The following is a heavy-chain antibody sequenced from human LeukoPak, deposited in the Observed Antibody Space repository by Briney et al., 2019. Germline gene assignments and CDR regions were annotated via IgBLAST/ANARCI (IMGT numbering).Heavy chain of an antibody. CDR1: GFTFSYYA. J-gene: IGHJ4*02. D-gene: IGHD5-24*01. Sequence: GGSLRLSCAASGFTFSYYAMHWVRQAPGKGLEYILAINSNGRSTYYTDSVKGRFTISRDNSKNMVYLQMSSLRPEDTAVYYCVKEMATITSPFDYWGQGTLVTVSS. CDR3: VKEMATITSPFDY. V-gene: IGHV3-64D*09. CDR2: INSNGRST.